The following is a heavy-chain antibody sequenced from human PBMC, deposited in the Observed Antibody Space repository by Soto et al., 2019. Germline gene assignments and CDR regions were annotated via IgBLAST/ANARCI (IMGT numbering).Heavy chain of an antibody. V-gene: IGHV4-59*08. D-gene: IGHD2-15*01. J-gene: IGHJ6*02. CDR2: IYYSGST. CDR1: GGSISSYY. Sequence: QVQLQESGPGLVKPSETLSLTCTVSGGSISSYYWSWIRQPPGKGLEWIGYIYYSGSTNYNPSLKSRVTISVDTSKNQFSLKLSSVTAADTXXYYXXXEGXWSDYYYYGMDVWGQGTTVTVSS. CDR3: XXEGXWSDYYYYGMDV.